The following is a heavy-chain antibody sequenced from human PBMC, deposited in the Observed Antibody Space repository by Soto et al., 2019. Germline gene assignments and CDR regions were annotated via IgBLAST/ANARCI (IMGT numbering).Heavy chain of an antibody. V-gene: IGHV1-69*13. CDR1: GETFRSYA. D-gene: IGHD1-7*01. Sequence: ASVKVSCKASGETFRSYAFSWVRQAPGQGLEWMGGILPIFGTPNYAQKFQGRVTITADESTSTAYMELSSLRSDDTAVYYCARGASVELPLEPLHYYYAMDVWGQGTTVTVSS. CDR2: ILPIFGTP. CDR3: ARGASVELPLEPLHYYYAMDV. J-gene: IGHJ6*02.